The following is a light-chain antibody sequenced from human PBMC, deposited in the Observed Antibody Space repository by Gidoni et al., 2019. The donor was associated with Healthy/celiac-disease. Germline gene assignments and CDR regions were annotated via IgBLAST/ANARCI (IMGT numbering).Light chain of an antibody. J-gene: IGKJ1*01. V-gene: IGKV3-15*01. CDR3: QQYNNWPRT. Sequence: EIVMTQSPATLAVSPGERTTLSCRASQSGYNNLAWYQQKPGQAPRLLIYGASTRATGIPARFSGSGSGTEFTLTISSLQSEDFAVYYCQQYNNWPRTFGQGTKVEIK. CDR1: QSGYNN. CDR2: GAS.